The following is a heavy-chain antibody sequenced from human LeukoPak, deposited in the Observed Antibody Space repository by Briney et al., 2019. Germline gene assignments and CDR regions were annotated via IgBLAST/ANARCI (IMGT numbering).Heavy chain of an antibody. V-gene: IGHV3-23*01. Sequence: GRSLRLSCAASGFTFSSSAMSSVSQAPGKGMEWVSAISGIGGSTYYADSVKGRFTISRDNSKNTLYLQMNSLRAEDTAVYYCAKDNRVATGYSIWGQGTMVTVSS. CDR1: GFTFSSSA. CDR3: AKDNRVATGYSI. D-gene: IGHD3-3*01. J-gene: IGHJ3*02. CDR2: ISGIGGST.